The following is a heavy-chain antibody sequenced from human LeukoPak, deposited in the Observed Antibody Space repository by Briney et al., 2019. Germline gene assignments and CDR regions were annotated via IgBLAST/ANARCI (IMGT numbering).Heavy chain of an antibody. CDR1: GFTVSSNY. D-gene: IGHD2-15*01. CDR3: ARLYCSGGSCHLDY. J-gene: IGHJ4*02. Sequence: GVSLRLSCAASGFTVSSNYMSWVRQAPGKGLEWVSVIYSGGSTYYADSVKGRFTISRDNSKNTLYLQMNSLRAEDTAVYYCARLYCSGGSCHLDYWGQGTLVTVSS. V-gene: IGHV3-53*01. CDR2: IYSGGST.